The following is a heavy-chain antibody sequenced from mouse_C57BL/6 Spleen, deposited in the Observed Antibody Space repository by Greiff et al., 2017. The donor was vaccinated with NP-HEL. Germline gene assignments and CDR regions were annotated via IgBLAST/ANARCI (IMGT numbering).Heavy chain of an antibody. J-gene: IGHJ2*01. CDR3: TRGSIYYYGSDY. Sequence: VKLMESGPELVKPGASVKISCKASGYAFSSSWMNWVKQRPGKGLEWIGRIYPGDGDTNYNGKFKGKATLTADKSSSTAYMQLSSLTSEDSAVYFCTRGSIYYYGSDYWGQGTTLTVSS. CDR2: IYPGDGDT. CDR1: GYAFSSSW. V-gene: IGHV1-82*01. D-gene: IGHD1-1*01.